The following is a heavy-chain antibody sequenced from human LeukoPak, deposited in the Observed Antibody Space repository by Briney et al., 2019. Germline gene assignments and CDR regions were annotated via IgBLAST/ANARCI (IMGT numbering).Heavy chain of an antibody. CDR2: IYYSGST. CDR3: AREYCTNGVCYTRFFDY. CDR1: GGSIGSGDYY. D-gene: IGHD2-8*01. J-gene: IGHJ4*02. V-gene: IGHV4-30-4*01. Sequence: SETLSLTCTVSGGSIGSGDYYWSWIRQPPGKGLEWIGYIYYSGSTYYNLSLKSRVTISVDTSKNQFSLKLSSVTAADTAVYYCAREYCTNGVCYTRFFDYWGQGTLVTVSS.